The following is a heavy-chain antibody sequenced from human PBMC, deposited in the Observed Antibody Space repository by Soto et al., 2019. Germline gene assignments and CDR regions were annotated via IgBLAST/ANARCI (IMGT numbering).Heavy chain of an antibody. CDR2: VSGSSGSK. V-gene: IGHV3-23*01. Sequence: EVQLLESGGGLVQPGGSLRLSCAASGFTFSSYAMSWVRQAPGKGLEWVSSVSGSSGSKSYADSVKGRFTISRDNSKSTVYLQMNSLRAEDTAVYFCAQDWCSGTTCYCLENWGQGTLVTVSS. D-gene: IGHD1-7*01. CDR1: GFTFSSYA. CDR3: AQDWCSGTTCYCLEN. J-gene: IGHJ4*02.